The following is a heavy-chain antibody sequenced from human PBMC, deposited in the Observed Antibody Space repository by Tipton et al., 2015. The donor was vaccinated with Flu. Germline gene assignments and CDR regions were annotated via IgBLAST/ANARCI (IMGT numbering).Heavy chain of an antibody. CDR2: INPKDDDDAT. V-gene: IGHV1-2*02. J-gene: IGHJ3*02. D-gene: IGHD5-12*01. CDR1: GYSFTAHY. CDR3: ARDGAGYQGAFDM. Sequence: QLVQSGAELKKPGASVKVSCQGSGYSFTAHYIHWVRQAPGQGLEWMGWINPKDDDDATRYAQKFQGRVTVTRDTSINTVYMELSRMTSDDTAVYYCARDGAGYQGAFDMWGQGTMVIVSS.